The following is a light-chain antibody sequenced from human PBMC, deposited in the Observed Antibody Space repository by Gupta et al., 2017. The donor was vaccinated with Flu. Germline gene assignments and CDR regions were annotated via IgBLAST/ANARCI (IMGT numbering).Light chain of an antibody. J-gene: IGKJ1*01. CDR2: RTS. Sequence: DIQMTQSPSTLSASVGDRVTVACRASQSVNGWLAWYQQKPGKAPKLLVFRTSSLESGVPSRFSGSGSGTEFTLTSSSLQPDDFATYYCQQYNTYPWTFGQGTKVEIK. V-gene: IGKV1-5*03. CDR3: QQYNTYPWT. CDR1: QSVNGW.